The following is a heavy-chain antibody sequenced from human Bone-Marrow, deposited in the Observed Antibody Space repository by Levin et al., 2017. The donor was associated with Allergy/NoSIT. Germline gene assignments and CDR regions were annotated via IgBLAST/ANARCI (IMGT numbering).Heavy chain of an antibody. CDR2: ISYDGSNK. J-gene: IGHJ4*02. CDR1: GFTFSSYG. CDR3: AKEDLYCSSTSCLDY. Sequence: GESLKISCAASGFTFSSYGMHWVRQAPGKGLEWVAVISYDGSNKYYADSVKGRFTISRDNSKNTLYLQMNSLRAKDTAVYYCAKEDLYCSSTSCLDYWGQGTLVTVSS. D-gene: IGHD2-2*01. V-gene: IGHV3-30*18.